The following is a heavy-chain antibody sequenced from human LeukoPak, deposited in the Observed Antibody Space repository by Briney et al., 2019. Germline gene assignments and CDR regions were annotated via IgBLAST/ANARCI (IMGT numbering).Heavy chain of an antibody. CDR1: EFAFSTYN. J-gene: IGHJ5*02. D-gene: IGHD3-3*01. CDR3: ARDQSSYYDFWSGYSAENWFDP. V-gene: IGHV3-48*01. CDR2: ISSSSSTI. Sequence: GGSLRLSCAASEFAFSTYNMNWVRQAPGKGLEWVSYISSSSSTIYYADSVKGRFTISRDNAKNSLYLQMNSLRAEDTAVYYCARDQSSYYDFWSGYSAENWFDPWGQGTLVTVSS.